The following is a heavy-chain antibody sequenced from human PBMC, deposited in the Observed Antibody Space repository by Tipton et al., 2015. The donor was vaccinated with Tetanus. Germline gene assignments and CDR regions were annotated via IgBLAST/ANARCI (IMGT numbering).Heavy chain of an antibody. CDR2: IDIDGGSI. D-gene: IGHD3-10*01. CDR1: GFMFNRYW. J-gene: IGHJ1*01. V-gene: IGHV3-74*03. CDR3: ARGRDSYSSEIFPGAH. Sequence: SLRLSCAASGFMFNRYWMHWVRQVPGKGLVWVSRIDIDGGSITYADSVKGRFTISRDNADNTLYLQMDSLRPEDTAVYYCARGRDSYSSEIFPGAHWGQVTQVTVSS.